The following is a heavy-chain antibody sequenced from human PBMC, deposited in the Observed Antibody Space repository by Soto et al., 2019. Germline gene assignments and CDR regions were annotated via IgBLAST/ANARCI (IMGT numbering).Heavy chain of an antibody. CDR1: GGTFSSYA. Sequence: QVQLVQSGAEVKKPGSSVKVSCKASGGTFSSYAISWVRQAPGQGLEWMGGIIPIFGTANYAQKFQGRVTITADESTSTAYMELSSVRSEDTAVYYCARDYDSSGYYYFRGGMDVWGQGTTVTVSS. CDR3: ARDYDSSGYYYFRGGMDV. D-gene: IGHD3-22*01. J-gene: IGHJ6*02. V-gene: IGHV1-69*01. CDR2: IIPIFGTA.